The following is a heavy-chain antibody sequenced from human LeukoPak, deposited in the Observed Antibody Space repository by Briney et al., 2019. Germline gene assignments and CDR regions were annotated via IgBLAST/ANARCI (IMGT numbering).Heavy chain of an antibody. Sequence: SETLSLTCAVYGGSFSGYYWSWIRQPPGKGLEWIGEINHSGSTNYIPSLKSRVTISVDTSKNQFSLKLSSVTAADTAVYYCARGQGYDFWSGCNWFDPWGQGTLVTVSS. CDR1: GGSFSGYY. CDR2: INHSGST. D-gene: IGHD3-3*01. CDR3: ARGQGYDFWSGCNWFDP. J-gene: IGHJ5*02. V-gene: IGHV4-34*01.